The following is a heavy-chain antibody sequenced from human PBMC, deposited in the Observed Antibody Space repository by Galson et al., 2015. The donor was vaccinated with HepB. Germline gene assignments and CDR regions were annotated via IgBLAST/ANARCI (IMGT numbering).Heavy chain of an antibody. CDR2: IGKTSRGI. Sequence: SLRLSCAASGFNFSAYSMNWVRRAPGEGLQWVSYIGKTSRGIYYTDSVKGRFTISRDNAKNSVTLQMNSLRVEDTAVYYCVRWGSFDSWGQGTLVIVS. V-gene: IGHV3-48*01. CDR3: VRWGSFDS. D-gene: IGHD3-16*01. CDR1: GFNFSAYS. J-gene: IGHJ4*02.